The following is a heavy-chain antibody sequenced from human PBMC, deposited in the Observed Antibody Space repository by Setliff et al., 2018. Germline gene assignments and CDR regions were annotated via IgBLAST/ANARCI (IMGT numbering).Heavy chain of an antibody. V-gene: IGHV4-61*02. CDR1: GGSMSSGPNY. CDR3: ARESYYYYMDV. Sequence: PSETLSLTCTVSGGSMSSGPNYWSWIRQPAGKGLEWIGRIYASGSTNYNPSLKSRVTISVDMSKNQFSLKLSSVTAADTAVYYCARESYYYYMDVWGKGTTVTVSS. CDR2: IYASGST. J-gene: IGHJ6*03.